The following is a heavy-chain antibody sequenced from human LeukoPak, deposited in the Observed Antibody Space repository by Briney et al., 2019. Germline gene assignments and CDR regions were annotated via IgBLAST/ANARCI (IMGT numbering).Heavy chain of an antibody. J-gene: IGHJ4*02. CDR3: VRDVWGDRDSYFDY. V-gene: IGHV3-74*01. CDR2: VNNDGRST. CDR1: GFTFGSYW. Sequence: GGSLRLSCAASGFTFGSYWMHWVRQAPGEGLVWVSRVNNDGRSTSYGDFVKGRFTISRDNAKNTLYLQMNSLKAEDTAIYYCVRDVWGDRDSYFDYWGQGTLVTVSS. D-gene: IGHD2-21*01.